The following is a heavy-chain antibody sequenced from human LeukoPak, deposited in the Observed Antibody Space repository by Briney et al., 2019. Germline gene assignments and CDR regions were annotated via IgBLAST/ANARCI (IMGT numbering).Heavy chain of an antibody. CDR3: ARVQGKWPRAPLDY. V-gene: IGHV3-20*04. Sequence: PGGSLRLSCAASGFTFDDYGMSWVRQAPGKGLEWVSGINWNGGSTGYADSVKGRFTISRDNAKNSLYLQMNSLRAEDTALYYCARVQGKWPRAPLDYWGQGTLVTVSS. CDR1: GFTFDDYG. J-gene: IGHJ4*02. D-gene: IGHD5-12*01. CDR2: INWNGGST.